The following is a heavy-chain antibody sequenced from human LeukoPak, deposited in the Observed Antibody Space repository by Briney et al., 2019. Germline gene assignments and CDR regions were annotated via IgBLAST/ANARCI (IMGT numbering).Heavy chain of an antibody. CDR1: GFAFSRYG. J-gene: IGHJ4*02. CDR2: ISGSGGST. CDR3: AKDLITYYYGSGSPRPVDY. D-gene: IGHD3-10*01. V-gene: IGHV3-23*01. Sequence: GGSLRLSCAASGFAFSRYGIVWVRQAPGRGLEWVSAISGSGGSTYYADSVKGRFTISRDNSKNTLYLQMNSLRAEDTAVYYCAKDLITYYYGSGSPRPVDYWGQGTLVTVSS.